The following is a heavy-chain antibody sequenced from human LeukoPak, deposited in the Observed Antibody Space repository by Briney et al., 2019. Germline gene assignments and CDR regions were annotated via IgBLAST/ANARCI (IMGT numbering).Heavy chain of an antibody. CDR1: GGTFSSYA. CDR2: IIPIFGTA. CDR3: AKDPYYYGSGSYNYFDY. D-gene: IGHD3-10*01. Sequence: ASVKVSCKASGGTFSSYAISWVRQAPGQGLEWMGGIIPIFGTANYAQKFQGRVTITADKSTSTAYMELSSLRAEDTAVYYCAKDPYYYGSGSYNYFDYWGQGTLVTVSS. J-gene: IGHJ4*02. V-gene: IGHV1-69*06.